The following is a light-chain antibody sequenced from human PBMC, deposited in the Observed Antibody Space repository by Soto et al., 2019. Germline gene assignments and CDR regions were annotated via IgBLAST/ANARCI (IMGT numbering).Light chain of an antibody. Sequence: EIVMTQSPATLSVSPGERVTLSCRASQSVSSSLAWYQQKPGQSPRLLIYGASTRATGIPTRFSGSGSGTEFTLTISSLQSEDFATYYCQQRYNTPRTFGHGTTVEIK. CDR3: QQRYNTPRT. CDR1: QSVSSS. V-gene: IGKV3-15*01. CDR2: GAS. J-gene: IGKJ1*01.